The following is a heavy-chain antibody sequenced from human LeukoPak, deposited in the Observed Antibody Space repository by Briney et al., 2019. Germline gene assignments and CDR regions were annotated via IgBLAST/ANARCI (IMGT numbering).Heavy chain of an antibody. Sequence: ASVKVSCKASGYTFTSYGISWVRQAPGQGLEWMGWISAYNGNTKYAQKLQGRVTMTTDTSTSTAYMELRSLRSDDTAVYYCARALYSSSWYVLNYWGQGTLVTVSS. V-gene: IGHV1-18*01. CDR1: GYTFTSYG. CDR2: ISAYNGNT. CDR3: ARALYSSSWYVLNY. D-gene: IGHD6-13*01. J-gene: IGHJ4*02.